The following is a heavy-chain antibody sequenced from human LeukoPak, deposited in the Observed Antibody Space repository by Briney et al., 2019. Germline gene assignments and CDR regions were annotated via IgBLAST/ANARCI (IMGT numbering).Heavy chain of an antibody. Sequence: GALVKVSCKASGYTFTSYDINWVRQATGQGLEWMGWMNPNSGNTGYAQKFQGRVTITADKSTSTAYMELSSLRSEDTAVYYCARDSPYIVVVPAALTPWGQGTLVTVSS. V-gene: IGHV1-8*01. D-gene: IGHD2-2*01. CDR1: GYTFTSYD. J-gene: IGHJ5*02. CDR2: MNPNSGNT. CDR3: ARDSPYIVVVPAALTP.